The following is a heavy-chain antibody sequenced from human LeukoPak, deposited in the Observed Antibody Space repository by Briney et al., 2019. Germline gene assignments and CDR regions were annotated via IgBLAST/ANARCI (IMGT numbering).Heavy chain of an antibody. CDR3: ARDPHGDFSFGY. CDR2: ISYDGSNK. Sequence: PGGSLRLSCAASGFTFSSYAMHWVRQAPGKGLEWVAVISYDGSNKYYADSVKGRFTISRDNSKNTLYLQMNSLRAEDTAVYYCARDPHGDFSFGYWGQGTLVTVSS. CDR1: GFTFSSYA. J-gene: IGHJ4*02. V-gene: IGHV3-30-3*01. D-gene: IGHD4-17*01.